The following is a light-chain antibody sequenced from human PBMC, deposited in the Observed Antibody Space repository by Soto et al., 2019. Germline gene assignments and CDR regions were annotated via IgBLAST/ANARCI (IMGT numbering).Light chain of an antibody. CDR3: QQLNDYPIT. CDR1: QGISSY. CDR2: AAS. Sequence: ILLTQSPSSLSASVGDRVTITCRASQGISSYLAWYQQKPGKAPKLLIYAASTLQSGVPSRFSGSGSGTDFTLTISSLQPEDFATYYCQQLNDYPITFGQGTRLEIK. V-gene: IGKV1-9*01. J-gene: IGKJ5*01.